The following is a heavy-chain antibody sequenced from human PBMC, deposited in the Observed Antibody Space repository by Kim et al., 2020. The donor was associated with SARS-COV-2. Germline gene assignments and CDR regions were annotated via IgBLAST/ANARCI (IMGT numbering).Heavy chain of an antibody. CDR3: VRSDYYDNSGYYYGQ. D-gene: IGHD3-22*01. J-gene: IGHJ4*02. Sequence: AGSVKGRLTISRDDAKNTLYLQMSSLRAEDTAIYYCVRSDYYDNSGYYYGQWGQGTLVTVSP. V-gene: IGHV3-74*01.